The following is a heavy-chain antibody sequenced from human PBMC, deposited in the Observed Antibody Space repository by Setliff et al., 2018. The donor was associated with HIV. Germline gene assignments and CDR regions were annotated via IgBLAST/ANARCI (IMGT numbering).Heavy chain of an antibody. CDR2: ISSGGGT. CDR1: GFPFSNYA. V-gene: IGHV3-23*01. Sequence: GGSLRLSCAASGFPFSNYAMSWVRQAPGKGLEWVSAISSGGGTYYADFVKGRFTISRDNSKNTLYLQMNSLRAEDTAVYYCAKGKNWFDFWGQGTLVTVSS. CDR3: AKGKNWFDF. J-gene: IGHJ5*01.